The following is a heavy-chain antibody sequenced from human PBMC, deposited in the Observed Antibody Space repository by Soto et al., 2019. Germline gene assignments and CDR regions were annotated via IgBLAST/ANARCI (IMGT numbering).Heavy chain of an antibody. CDR3: ATEGLMVYAQYGMDV. CDR1: GYTFTGYY. D-gene: IGHD2-8*01. Sequence: QVQLVQSGAEVKKPGASVKVSCKASGYTFTGYYMHWVRQAPGQGLEWMGWINPNSGGTNYAQKFQGWVTMTRDTSISTAYMELSRLRSDDTAVYYCATEGLMVYAQYGMDVWGQGTTVTVSS. CDR2: INPNSGGT. V-gene: IGHV1-2*04. J-gene: IGHJ6*02.